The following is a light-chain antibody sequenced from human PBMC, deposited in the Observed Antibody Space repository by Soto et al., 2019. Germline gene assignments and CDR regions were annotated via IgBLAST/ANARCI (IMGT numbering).Light chain of an antibody. Sequence: QSVLTQPASVSGSPGQSITISCTGTSSDVGSYNLVSWYQQHPGKAPKLMIYEVSKRPSGVSNRFSGSKSGNTASLTISGLQAEEEADYYCCSYAGSSTFVVVFGGGTKLTVL. J-gene: IGLJ2*01. CDR1: SSDVGSYNL. CDR2: EVS. V-gene: IGLV2-23*02. CDR3: CSYAGSSTFVVV.